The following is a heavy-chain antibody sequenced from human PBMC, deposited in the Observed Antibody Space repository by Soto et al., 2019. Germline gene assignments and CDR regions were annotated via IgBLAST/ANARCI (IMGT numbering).Heavy chain of an antibody. CDR1: GFTFSSHS. Sequence: PGGSLRLSCAASGFTFSSHSMNWVRQAPGKGLEWVSSISSSSSYIYYADSVKGRFTISRDNAKNSLYLQMNSLRAEDTAVYYCARDLTMVRGVFDYWGQGTLVTVSS. V-gene: IGHV3-21*01. J-gene: IGHJ4*02. D-gene: IGHD3-10*01. CDR2: ISSSSSYI. CDR3: ARDLTMVRGVFDY.